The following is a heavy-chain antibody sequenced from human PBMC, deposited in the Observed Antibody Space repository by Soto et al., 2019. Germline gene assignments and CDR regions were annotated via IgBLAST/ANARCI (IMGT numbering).Heavy chain of an antibody. V-gene: IGHV4-30-4*01. CDR3: ATESGSTYGYFDH. Sequence: AXETLALTCTVSGVSVTSDEDYWTWIRQSPGKGLEWIGYISNSGSTGYNPPLKTRLSMSVDRSKNQFTLRLTSVTAADTAVYFCATESGSTYGYFDHWGQGTQVTVSS. J-gene: IGHJ4*02. D-gene: IGHD5-18*01. CDR1: GVSVTSDEDY. CDR2: ISNSGST.